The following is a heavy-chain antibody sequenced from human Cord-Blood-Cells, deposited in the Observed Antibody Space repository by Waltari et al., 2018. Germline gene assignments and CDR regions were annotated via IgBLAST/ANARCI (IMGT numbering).Heavy chain of an antibody. CDR2: KTQDGRKK. D-gene: IGHD6-6*01. CDR1: GFTFSRYW. CDR3: ARGASARPN. J-gene: IGHJ4*02. Sequence: EVQLVESGGGLVQPGGSLRLACAASGFTFSRYWMSWVRQAPGKGLKWLANKTQDGRKKYYVDSVKCRFTISRDNAKNSLYLQMNSLRAEDMAVYYCARGASARPNWGQGTLVTVSS. V-gene: IGHV3-7*04.